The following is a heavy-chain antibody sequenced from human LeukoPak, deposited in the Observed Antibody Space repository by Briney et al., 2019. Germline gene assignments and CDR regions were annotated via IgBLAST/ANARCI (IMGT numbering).Heavy chain of an antibody. D-gene: IGHD6-19*01. CDR1: GFTFSSYA. Sequence: PGGSLRLSCAAPGFTFSSYAMHGVRQAPGKGLEWVAVIWYDGSNKYYADSVKGRFTISRDHSKNTLYLQMKSLRAEDTAVYYCARELEIAVAGTLGYWGQGTLVTVSS. J-gene: IGHJ4*02. V-gene: IGHV3-33*01. CDR2: IWYDGSNK. CDR3: ARELEIAVAGTLGY.